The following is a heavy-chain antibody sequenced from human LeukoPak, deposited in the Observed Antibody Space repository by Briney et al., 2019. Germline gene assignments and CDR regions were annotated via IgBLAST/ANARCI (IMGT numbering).Heavy chain of an antibody. Sequence: VASVKVSCKASGGTFSSYAISWVRQAPGQGLEWMGGIIPIFGTANYAQKFRGRVTITADKSTRTAYMELSSLRSEDTAVYYCAREALGYDSSVGYWGQGTLVTVSS. CDR1: GGTFSSYA. V-gene: IGHV1-69*06. D-gene: IGHD3-22*01. J-gene: IGHJ4*02. CDR2: IIPIFGTA. CDR3: AREALGYDSSVGY.